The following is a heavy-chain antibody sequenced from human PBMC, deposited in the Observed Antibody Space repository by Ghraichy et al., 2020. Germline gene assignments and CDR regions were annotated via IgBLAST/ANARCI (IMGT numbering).Heavy chain of an antibody. V-gene: IGHV4-39*01. CDR3: ARLPPPGWYFDL. CDR1: GDSVSNDGLY. Sequence: SETLSLTCSVSGDSVSNDGLYWGWVRQPPGKRLEWIGNIYSSGNTYYNPSLKGRASISADTSKNQFSLKVSSVTAADTAVYYCARLPPPGWYFDLWGQGTLVTVSS. J-gene: IGHJ4*02. CDR2: IYSSGNT.